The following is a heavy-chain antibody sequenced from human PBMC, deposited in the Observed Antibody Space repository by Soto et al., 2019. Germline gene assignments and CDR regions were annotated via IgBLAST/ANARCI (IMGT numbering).Heavy chain of an antibody. Sequence: EVQLLESGGGLVQPGGSLRLSCAASGFSFSDYAMSWVRQAPGKGLEWVSGVSGGGGVTNYADSVKGRFTISRDNSKNTVYLQMNGLRAEDTAIYYCAKGRCSGTSCYSDYWGKGTLVTVSS. CDR3: AKGRCSGTSCYSDY. J-gene: IGHJ4*02. CDR2: VSGGGGVT. D-gene: IGHD2-15*01. CDR1: GFSFSDYA. V-gene: IGHV3-23*01.